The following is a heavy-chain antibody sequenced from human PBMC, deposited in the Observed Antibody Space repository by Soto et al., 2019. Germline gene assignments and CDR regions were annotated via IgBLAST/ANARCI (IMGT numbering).Heavy chain of an antibody. V-gene: IGHV3-7*01. CDR2: INEDGSKN. J-gene: IGHJ4*02. D-gene: IGHD4-17*01. CDR3: ARSGDVATVTDY. CDR1: GFTFGTYW. Sequence: EVQLVESGGGLVQPGGSLRLSCAASGFTFGTYWMSWVRQAPGKGLEWVANINEDGSKNYYVDSVRGRFTISRDNAQKSLYLHMSSLRAEDTAVNYCARSGDVATVTDYWGQGTLVTVSS.